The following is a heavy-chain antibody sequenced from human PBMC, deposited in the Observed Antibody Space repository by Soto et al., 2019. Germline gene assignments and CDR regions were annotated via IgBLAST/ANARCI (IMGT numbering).Heavy chain of an antibody. D-gene: IGHD4-17*01. Sequence: PGESLKISCKGSGYSFTIYWISWVRQMPGKGLEWMGRIDPSDSYTNYSPSFQGHVTISADKSISTTYLQWSSLKASDTAMYYCARHPTSTVVTSYYYGMDVWGQGTTVTVSS. CDR2: IDPSDSYT. CDR3: ARHPTSTVVTSYYYGMDV. J-gene: IGHJ6*02. CDR1: GYSFTIYW. V-gene: IGHV5-10-1*01.